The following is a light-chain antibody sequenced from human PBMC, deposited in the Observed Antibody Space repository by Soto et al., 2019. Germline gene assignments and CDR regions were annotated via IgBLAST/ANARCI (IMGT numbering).Light chain of an antibody. CDR2: DVS. V-gene: IGLV2-14*01. J-gene: IGLJ1*01. CDR1: SSDVGGYNY. CDR3: YSYTTSSTYV. Sequence: QLVLTQPASVSGSPGQSITISCSGTSSDVGGYNYVSWYQQHPGKAPKVMIYDVSNRPSGVSNRFSGSKSGNTASLTISGLQAEDEADYYCYSYTTSSTYVFGTGTKVTVL.